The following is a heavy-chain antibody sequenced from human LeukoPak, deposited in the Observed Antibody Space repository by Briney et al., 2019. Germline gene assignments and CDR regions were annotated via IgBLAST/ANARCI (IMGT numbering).Heavy chain of an antibody. J-gene: IGHJ4*02. CDR2: ISWNSGSI. CDR1: GFTFDDYA. Sequence: GGSLRLSCAASGFTFDDYAMHWVRQAPGKGLEWVSGISWNSGSIGYADSVEGRFTISRDNAKNSLYLQMNSLRTEDTALYYCAKSRGRDYFDSSGYGDYWGQGTLVTVSS. V-gene: IGHV3-9*01. D-gene: IGHD3-22*01. CDR3: AKSRGRDYFDSSGYGDY.